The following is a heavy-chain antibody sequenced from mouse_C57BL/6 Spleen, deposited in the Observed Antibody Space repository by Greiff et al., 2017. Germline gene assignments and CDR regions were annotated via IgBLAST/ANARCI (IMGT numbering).Heavy chain of an antibody. CDR1: GFTFSNYW. Sequence: EVKLMESGGGLVQPGGSMKLSCVASGFTFSNYWMNWVRQSPEKGLEWVAQIRLKSDNYATHYAESVKGRFTISRDDSKSSVYLQMNNLRAEDTGIYYCAAFYYYGTTWYFDDWGTGTTVTVSS. CDR2: IRLKSDNYAT. CDR3: AAFYYYGTTWYFDD. D-gene: IGHD1-1*01. J-gene: IGHJ1*03. V-gene: IGHV6-3*01.